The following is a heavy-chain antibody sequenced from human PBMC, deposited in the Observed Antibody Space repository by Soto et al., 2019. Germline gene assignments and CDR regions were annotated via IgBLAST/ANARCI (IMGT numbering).Heavy chain of an antibody. CDR1: GYTFSEYS. CDR2: FGTSRKYI. Sequence: EVHLVESEGGLVQPGGSLRLSCVASGYTFSEYSMNWVRQAPGKGLEWVSYFGTSRKYIFYADSVRGRFTISRDDARNSLYLQLNSLRDEDTAVYYCVRDRDWAFDIWGQGTMVTVSS. CDR3: VRDRDWAFDI. V-gene: IGHV3-48*02. D-gene: IGHD3-9*01. J-gene: IGHJ3*02.